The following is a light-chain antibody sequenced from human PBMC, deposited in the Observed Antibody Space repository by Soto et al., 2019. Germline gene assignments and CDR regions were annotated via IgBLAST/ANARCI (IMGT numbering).Light chain of an antibody. CDR1: QSVSSSY. J-gene: IGKJ5*01. CDR3: QQYGSSPIT. Sequence: EVVMTHSPATLSLSPCERATLSSRASQSVSSSYLAWYQQKPGQAPRLLIYGAPSRATGIPDRFSGSGSGTDFTLTISRLEPEDFAVYYCQQYGSSPITFGQGTRLEIK. V-gene: IGKV3-20*01. CDR2: GAP.